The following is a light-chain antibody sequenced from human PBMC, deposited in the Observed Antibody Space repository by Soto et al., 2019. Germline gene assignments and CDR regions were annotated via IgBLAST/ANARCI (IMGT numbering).Light chain of an antibody. CDR2: KAS. J-gene: IGKJ1*01. CDR3: QQYKTYPWT. Sequence: DIQMTQSPSTLSASVGDRVTVTCRASQSLSSWLAWYQQKPGKAPKLLIHKASTLESGVPSRFSGSEFGTEFTLTISSLQPDDFATYYCQQYKTYPWTFGQGTKVEIK. V-gene: IGKV1-5*03. CDR1: QSLSSW.